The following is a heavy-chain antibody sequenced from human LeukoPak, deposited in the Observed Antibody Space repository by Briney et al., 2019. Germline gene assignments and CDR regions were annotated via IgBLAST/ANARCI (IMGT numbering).Heavy chain of an antibody. V-gene: IGHV3-9*01. CDR1: GFTFDNYA. J-gene: IGHJ4*02. D-gene: IGHD6-19*01. CDR2: ISWNSGYI. CDR3: AKVRGTYSSGYFFDY. Sequence: PGRSLRLSFAASGFTFDNYAMHWVRQAPGKGLEWLSSISWNSGYIGYADSVKGRFTISRDNAKKSLDLQMNSLRAEDTAFYYCAKVRGTYSSGYFFDYWGQGTLVTVSS.